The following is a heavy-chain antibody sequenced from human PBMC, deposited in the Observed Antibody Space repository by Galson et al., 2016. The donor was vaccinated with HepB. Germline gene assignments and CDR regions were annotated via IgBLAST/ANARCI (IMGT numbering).Heavy chain of an antibody. D-gene: IGHD1-14*01. CDR2: ISDNSHAT. J-gene: IGHJ4*02. CDR1: GFTFNSYA. V-gene: IGHV3-23*01. CDR3: AKCPPGTRGSLDS. Sequence: SLRLSCAGSGFTFNSYAMHWVRQAPGKGLEWISLISDNSHATYYADPVRGRFSIARDNSKNTLYLQMNSLRADDTAVYYCAKCPPGTRGSLDSWGQGTLVTVSS.